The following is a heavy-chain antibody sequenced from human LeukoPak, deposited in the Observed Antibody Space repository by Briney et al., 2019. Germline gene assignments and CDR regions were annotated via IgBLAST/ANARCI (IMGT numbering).Heavy chain of an antibody. D-gene: IGHD3-10*01. J-gene: IGHJ3*02. CDR2: IKGKSDDGTA. Sequence: PGGSLRLSCAASGLSFSKAWMSWVRQAPGKGLEWVGRIKGKSDDGTAVYTAPVKGRFTISRDDSKDTLYLQMNSLKTEDTAVYYCAKDHYYGSGSFLGAFDIWGQGTMVTVSS. CDR1: GLSFSKAW. V-gene: IGHV3-15*01. CDR3: AKDHYYGSGSFLGAFDI.